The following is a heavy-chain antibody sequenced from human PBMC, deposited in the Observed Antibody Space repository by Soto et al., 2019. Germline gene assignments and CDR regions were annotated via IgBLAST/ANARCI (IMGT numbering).Heavy chain of an antibody. J-gene: IGHJ4*02. CDR1: GGTFSSYA. V-gene: IGHV1-69*13. CDR2: IIPIFGTA. Sequence: AASVKVSCKASGGTFSSYAISWVRQAPGQGLEWMGGIIPIFGTANYAQKFQGRVTITADESTSTAYMELSSLRSEDTAVYYCATAAGSILYYFDYWGQGTLVTVSS. D-gene: IGHD6-13*01. CDR3: ATAAGSILYYFDY.